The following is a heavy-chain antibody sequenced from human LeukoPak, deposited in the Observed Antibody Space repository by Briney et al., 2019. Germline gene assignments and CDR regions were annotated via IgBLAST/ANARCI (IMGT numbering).Heavy chain of an antibody. CDR2: MKYDGSEK. J-gene: IGHJ4*02. Sequence: GGSMRLSCAASGFTFSSYWIGWVRQAPGKVRGWVANMKYDGSEKYYVDSVKGRFTISRGNAKNSLYLQMNSPTAEDTAVYYSARDIEAAGLFLAYCSQGTMVTVSS. D-gene: IGHD6-13*01. CDR1: GFTFSSYW. V-gene: IGHV3-7*01. CDR3: ARDIEAAGLFLAY.